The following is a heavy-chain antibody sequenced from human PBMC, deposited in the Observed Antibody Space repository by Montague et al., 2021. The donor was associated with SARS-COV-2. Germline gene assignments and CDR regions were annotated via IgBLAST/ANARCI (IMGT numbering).Heavy chain of an antibody. J-gene: IGHJ4*02. CDR2: IWYDGSNK. Sequence: SLRLFCAASGFSFSSYGMHWVRQAPGKGLEWVAVIWYDGSNKYYADSVKGRFTISRDNSKITLYLQMNSLRAEDTAVYYCARDPTYGSGSFQSGFFDYWGQGTLVTVSS. D-gene: IGHD3-10*01. V-gene: IGHV3-33*01. CDR1: GFSFSSYG. CDR3: ARDPTYGSGSFQSGFFDY.